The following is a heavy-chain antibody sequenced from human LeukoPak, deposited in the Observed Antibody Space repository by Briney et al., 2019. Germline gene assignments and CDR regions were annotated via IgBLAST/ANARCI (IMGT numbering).Heavy chain of an antibody. J-gene: IGHJ5*02. CDR3: ARGARPYQPNWFDP. Sequence: ASVKVSRKASGYTFTSYDINWVRQATGQGLEWMGWMNPNSGNTGYAQKFQGRVTMTRNTSISTAYMELSSLRSEDTAVYYCARGARPYQPNWFDPWGQGTLVTVSS. D-gene: IGHD2-2*01. CDR1: GYTFTSYD. V-gene: IGHV1-8*01. CDR2: MNPNSGNT.